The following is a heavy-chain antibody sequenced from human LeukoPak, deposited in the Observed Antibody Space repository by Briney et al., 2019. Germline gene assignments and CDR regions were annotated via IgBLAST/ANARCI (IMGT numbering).Heavy chain of an antibody. D-gene: IGHD6-13*01. J-gene: IGHJ5*02. CDR3: ARRYGSSWSYNWFDP. Sequence: ASVKVSCKASGGTFSSYAISWVRQAPGQGLEWMGWISAYNGNTNYAQKLQGRVTMTTDTSTSTAYMELRSLRSDDTAVYYCARRYGSSWSYNWFDPWGQGTLVTVSS. V-gene: IGHV1-18*01. CDR2: ISAYNGNT. CDR1: GGTFSSYA.